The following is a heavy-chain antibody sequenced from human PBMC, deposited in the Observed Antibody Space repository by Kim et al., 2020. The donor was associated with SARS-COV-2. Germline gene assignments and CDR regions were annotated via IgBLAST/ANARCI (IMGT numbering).Heavy chain of an antibody. D-gene: IGHD3-3*01. CDR1: GGSFSGYY. V-gene: IGHV4-34*01. Sequence: SETLSLTCAVYGGSFSGYYWSWIRQPPGKGLEWIGEINHSGSTNYNPSLKSRVTISVDTSKNQFSLKLSSVTAADTAVYYCARGQRVGYDFWSGYHKVGIWFDPWGQGTLVTVSS. CDR3: ARGQRVGYDFWSGYHKVGIWFDP. CDR2: INHSGST. J-gene: IGHJ5*02.